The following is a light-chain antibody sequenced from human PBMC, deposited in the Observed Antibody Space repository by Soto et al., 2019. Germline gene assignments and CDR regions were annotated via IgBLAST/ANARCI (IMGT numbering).Light chain of an antibody. CDR1: SSDVGGYNY. CDR3: SSYTSSSTGV. Sequence: QSALTRPASVSGSPGQSITISCTGTSSDVGGYNYVSWYQQHPGKAPKLMIYEVSNRPSGVSNRFSGSKSGNTASLTISGLQAEDEADYYCSSYTSSSTGVFGGGTKLTVL. V-gene: IGLV2-14*01. CDR2: EVS. J-gene: IGLJ3*02.